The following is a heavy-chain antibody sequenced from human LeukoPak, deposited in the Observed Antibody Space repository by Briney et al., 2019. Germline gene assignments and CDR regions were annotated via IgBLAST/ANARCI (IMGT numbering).Heavy chain of an antibody. CDR1: GYRFPSYW. J-gene: IGHJ4*02. CDR3: ARLSSGYESDFDY. D-gene: IGHD5-12*01. V-gene: IGHV5-10-1*01. CDR2: IDPSDSYT. Sequence: GESPKISCKGSGYRFPSYWISWVRQMPGKGLEWMGTIDPSDSYTNYSPSFQGHVTISADKSISTAYLQWSSLKASDTAMYYCARLSSGYESDFDYWGQGTLVTVSS.